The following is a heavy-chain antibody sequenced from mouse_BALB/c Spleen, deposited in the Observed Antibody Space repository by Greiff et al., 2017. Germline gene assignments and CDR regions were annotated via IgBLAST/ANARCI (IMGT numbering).Heavy chain of an antibody. Sequence: VQLQQSGAELVRSGASVKLSCTASGFNIKDYYMHWVKQRPEQGLEWIGWIDPENGDTEYAPKFQGKATMTADTSSNTAYLQLSSLTSEDTAVYYCASRTGKPYWGQGTSVTVSS. D-gene: IGHD4-1*01. CDR3: ASRTGKPY. J-gene: IGHJ4*01. CDR2: IDPENGDT. CDR1: GFNIKDYY. V-gene: IGHV14-4*02.